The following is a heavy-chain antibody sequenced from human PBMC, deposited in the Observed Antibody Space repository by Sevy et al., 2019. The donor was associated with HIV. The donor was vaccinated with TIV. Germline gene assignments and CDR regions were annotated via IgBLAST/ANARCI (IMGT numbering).Heavy chain of an antibody. Sequence: GGSLRLSCAVSGFTVSNNFLNWVRQSPGKGLEWVSTVYSDLRTFYADSVKGRVTVSRDDPKNALYLPMNSLRAEDTAAYYCARVIDGYHREFNYFYYYMDVWGKGTTVTVSS. V-gene: IGHV3-53*01. D-gene: IGHD5-12*01. CDR3: ARVIDGYHREFNYFYYYMDV. CDR1: GFTVSNNF. J-gene: IGHJ6*03. CDR2: VYSDLRT.